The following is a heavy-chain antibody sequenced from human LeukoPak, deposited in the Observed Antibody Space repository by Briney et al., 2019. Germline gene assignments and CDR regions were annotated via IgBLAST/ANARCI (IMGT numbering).Heavy chain of an antibody. CDR1: GDSISSSSYY. D-gene: IGHD2-2*01. CDR2: IYYSGTT. J-gene: IGHJ5*02. Sequence: SETLSLTCTVSGDSISSSSYYWGWIRQPPGKGLAWIGTIYYSGTTYYNPSLQSRITISVDTSKNQFSLRLSSVTAADTAVYYCARRLTQYDCFDPWGQGILVTVSP. CDR3: ARRLTQYDCFDP. V-gene: IGHV4-39*01.